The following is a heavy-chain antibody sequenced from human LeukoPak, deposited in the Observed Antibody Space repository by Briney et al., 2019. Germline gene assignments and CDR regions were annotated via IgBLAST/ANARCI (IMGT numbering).Heavy chain of an antibody. J-gene: IGHJ4*02. Sequence: PGGSLRLSCAASGFTFSSYAMSWVRQAPGKGLEWVSAISGSGGSTYYADSVKGRFTISRDNSKNTLYLQMNSLRAEDTAVYYCTKDVWGSYRYFDYWGQGTLVTVSS. CDR2: ISGSGGST. CDR3: TKDVWGSYRYFDY. D-gene: IGHD3-16*02. V-gene: IGHV3-23*01. CDR1: GFTFSSYA.